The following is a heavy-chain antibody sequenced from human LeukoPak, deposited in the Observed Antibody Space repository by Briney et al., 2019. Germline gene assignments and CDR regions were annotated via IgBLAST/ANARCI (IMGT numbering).Heavy chain of an antibody. Sequence: SETLSLTCTVSGYSISGGYYWGWIRQPPGKGLEWIGSIYHSGSTYYNPSLKSRVTISVDTSKNQFSLKLSSVTAADTAVYYCARGRGTGEDYWGQGTLVTVSS. D-gene: IGHD7-27*01. CDR1: GYSISGGYY. V-gene: IGHV4-38-2*02. J-gene: IGHJ4*02. CDR3: ARGRGTGEDY. CDR2: IYHSGST.